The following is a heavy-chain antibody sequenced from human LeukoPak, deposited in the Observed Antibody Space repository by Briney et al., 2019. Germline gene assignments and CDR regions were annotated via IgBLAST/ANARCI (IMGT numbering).Heavy chain of an antibody. V-gene: IGHV4-59*01. CDR1: GGSLSSYY. CDR3: AREDYDILTGATDAFDI. D-gene: IGHD3-9*01. J-gene: IGHJ3*02. CDR2: IYYSGST. Sequence: SETLSLTCTVSGGSLSSYYWSWIRQPPGKGLEWIGYIYYSGSTNYNPSLKSRVTISVDTSKNQFSLKLSSVTAADTAVYYCAREDYDILTGATDAFDIWGQGTMVTVSS.